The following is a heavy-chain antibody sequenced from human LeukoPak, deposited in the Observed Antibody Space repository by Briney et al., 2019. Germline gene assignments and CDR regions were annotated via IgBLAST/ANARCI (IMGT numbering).Heavy chain of an antibody. V-gene: IGHV3-30-3*01. Sequence: PGGSLRLSCAASGFTFSSYAMHWVRQAPGKGLEWVAVISYDGSNKYFADSVKGRFTISRDNSKNTRYLQMNSLRAEDTAVYYCARAHLCRYGDYFDYWGQGTLVTVSS. CDR3: ARAHLCRYGDYFDY. CDR2: ISYDGSNK. D-gene: IGHD4-17*01. CDR1: GFTFSSYA. J-gene: IGHJ4*02.